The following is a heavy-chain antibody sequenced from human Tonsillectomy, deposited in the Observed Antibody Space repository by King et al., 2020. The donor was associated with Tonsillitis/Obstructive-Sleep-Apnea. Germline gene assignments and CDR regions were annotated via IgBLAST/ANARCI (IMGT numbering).Heavy chain of an antibody. CDR1: GGSFSGYY. Sequence: VQLQQWGAGLLKPSETLSLTCVVYGGSFSGYYWSWIRQPPGKGLEWLGEINHSGSTNYNPSLKSRVTISVDTSKNQFSLKLSSVTAADTAVYYCARAGKSAHCSSTSCPIDYWGQGTLVAVSS. J-gene: IGHJ4*02. CDR3: ARAGKSAHCSSTSCPIDY. CDR2: INHSGST. D-gene: IGHD2-2*01. V-gene: IGHV4-34*01.